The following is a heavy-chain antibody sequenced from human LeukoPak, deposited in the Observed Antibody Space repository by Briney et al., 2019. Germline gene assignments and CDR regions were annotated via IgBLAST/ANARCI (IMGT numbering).Heavy chain of an antibody. V-gene: IGHV1-18*01. Sequence: ASVKVSCKASGYTFTSYGISWVRQAPGQGLEWMGWISAYKGNTNYAQKLQGRVTMTTDTSTSTAYMELRSLRSDDTAVYYCARESHYYDSSGYQGMDYWGQGTLVTVSS. D-gene: IGHD3-22*01. CDR3: ARESHYYDSSGYQGMDY. J-gene: IGHJ4*02. CDR1: GYTFTSYG. CDR2: ISAYKGNT.